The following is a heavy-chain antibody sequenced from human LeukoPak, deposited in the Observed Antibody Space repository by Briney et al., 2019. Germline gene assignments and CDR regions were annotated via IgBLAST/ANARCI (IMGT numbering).Heavy chain of an antibody. V-gene: IGHV1-2*06. CDR3: AREAVAGRNYDY. J-gene: IGHJ4*02. Sequence: GASVQVSCKASGYTFTGYYMHWVRQAPGQGLEWMGRINPNSGGTNYAQKFQGRVTMTRDTSISTAYMELSRLRSDDTAVYYCAREAVAGRNYDYWGQGTLVTVSS. CDR1: GYTFTGYY. D-gene: IGHD6-19*01. CDR2: INPNSGGT.